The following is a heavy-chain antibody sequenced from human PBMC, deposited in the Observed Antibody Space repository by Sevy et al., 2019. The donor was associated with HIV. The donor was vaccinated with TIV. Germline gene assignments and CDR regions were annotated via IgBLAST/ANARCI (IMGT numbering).Heavy chain of an antibody. CDR1: GYSFTNYP. V-gene: IGHV1-18*01. CDR3: ARDSDASNHYYLDYFDY. CDR2: IRNYNGDT. D-gene: IGHD3-22*01. Sequence: ASVKGSCKASGYSFTNYPINWVRQAPGQGLEWMGGIRNYNGDTKYAEKFQGRVTVTTDTSTRTAYMELRSLRSDDTAVYYCARDSDASNHYYLDYFDYWGQGTRVTVSS. J-gene: IGHJ4*02.